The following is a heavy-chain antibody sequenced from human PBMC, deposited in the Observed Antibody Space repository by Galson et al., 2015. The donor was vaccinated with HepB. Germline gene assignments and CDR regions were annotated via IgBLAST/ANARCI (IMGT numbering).Heavy chain of an antibody. CDR1: GFTFSSYW. Sequence: SLRLSCAASGFTFSSYWMHWVRQVPGKGLVWVSRMNSGGSISTYADSVKGRFSISRDNARSTLYLEMNSLRVDDTAVYYCARGTSLAFAYVQLVDYWGPGTLVTVSS. D-gene: IGHD3-10*02. CDR3: ARGTSLAFAYVQLVDY. V-gene: IGHV3-74*01. J-gene: IGHJ4*02. CDR2: MNSGGSIS.